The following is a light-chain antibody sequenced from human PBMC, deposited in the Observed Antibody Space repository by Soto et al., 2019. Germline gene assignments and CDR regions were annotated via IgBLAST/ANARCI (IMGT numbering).Light chain of an antibody. J-gene: IGKJ1*01. Sequence: EIVMTQSPAILSVSPGERATLSCRANQSISSNLAWYQQTPGQAPRLLIYGASTRATGSPDRFSASGSATEFTLTISSLQSEECAVYDCQQYNDWPRTFGQGTKVDIK. CDR3: QQYNDWPRT. CDR1: QSISSN. CDR2: GAS. V-gene: IGKV3-15*01.